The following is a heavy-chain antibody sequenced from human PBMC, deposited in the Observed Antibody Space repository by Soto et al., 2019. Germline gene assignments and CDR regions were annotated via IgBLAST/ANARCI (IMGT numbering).Heavy chain of an antibody. J-gene: IGHJ6*02. V-gene: IGHV1-18*01. CDR1: GYTFTSYG. CDR3: ARAERMTTVFRFNYYYGMDV. Sequence: QVPLVQSGAEVKKPGASVKVSCKASGYTFTSYGISWVRQAPGQGLEWMGWISAYNGNTNYAQKLQGRVTMTTDTSTSTAYMELRSLRSDDTAVYYCARAERMTTVFRFNYYYGMDVWGQGTTVTVSS. D-gene: IGHD4-4*01. CDR2: ISAYNGNT.